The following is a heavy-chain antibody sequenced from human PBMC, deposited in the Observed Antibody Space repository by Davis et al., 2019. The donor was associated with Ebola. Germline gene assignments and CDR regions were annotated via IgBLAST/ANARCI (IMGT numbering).Heavy chain of an antibody. J-gene: IGHJ4*02. V-gene: IGHV3-64*04. CDR2: ISTNGGIT. D-gene: IGHD2-2*01. CDR3: AREGKYRDESRTFDY. Sequence: GGSLRLSCSASGFTLSIYAMHWVRQAPGKGLEYVSTISTNGGITYYADSVKGRFTISRDNSKNTLYLQMNSLRAEDTAVYYCAREGKYRDESRTFDYWGQGTLVTVSS. CDR1: GFTLSIYA.